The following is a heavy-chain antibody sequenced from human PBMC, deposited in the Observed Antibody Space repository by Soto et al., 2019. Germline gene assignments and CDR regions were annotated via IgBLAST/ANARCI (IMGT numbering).Heavy chain of an antibody. J-gene: IGHJ4*02. CDR3: AREARGYSYSIDY. CDR2: IDYSGST. Sequence: QVQLQESGPGLVKPSQTLSLTCTVSGGSISSGDYYWSWIRQPPGKGLEWIGYIDYSGSTYYNPSLKSRVTIAVATSKNQFSLKLSSVTAADTAVYYYAREARGYSYSIDYWGQGTLVTVSS. V-gene: IGHV4-30-4*01. CDR1: GGSISSGDYY. D-gene: IGHD5-18*01.